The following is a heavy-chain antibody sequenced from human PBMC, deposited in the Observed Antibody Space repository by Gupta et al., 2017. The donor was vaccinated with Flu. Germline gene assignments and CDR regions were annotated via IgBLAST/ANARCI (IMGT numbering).Heavy chain of an antibody. D-gene: IGHD3-9*01. CDR2: IKSKTNGGTR. Sequence: AWLRWVRQATGKGLEGVGRIKSKTNGGTRDYDAPGKGRFTISRDDSKKTLYPQMKRLQREETPVYYCTTKEYDIREEEFDDGCQVTMVTVSS. CDR1: AW. V-gene: IGHV3-15*01. J-gene: IGHJ4*02. CDR3: TTKEYDIREEEFDD.